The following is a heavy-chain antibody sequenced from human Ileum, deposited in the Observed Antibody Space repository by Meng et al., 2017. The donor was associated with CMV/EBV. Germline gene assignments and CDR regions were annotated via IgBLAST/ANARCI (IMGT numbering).Heavy chain of an antibody. CDR1: GFSLSMYG. J-gene: IGHJ5*02. CDR3: VKGINYELFDP. CDR2: IQDDGSKK. V-gene: IGHV3-30*02. D-gene: IGHD3-16*01. Sequence: GGSLRLSCTASGFSLSMYGIHWVRQPPGKGLEWMAFIQDDGSKKSYANSVKGRFTISRDNSKNTLYLQMNTLRVEDTALYYCVKGINYELFDPWGQGTLVTVSS.